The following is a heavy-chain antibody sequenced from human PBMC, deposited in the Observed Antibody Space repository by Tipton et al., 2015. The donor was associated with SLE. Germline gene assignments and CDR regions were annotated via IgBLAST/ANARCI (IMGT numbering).Heavy chain of an antibody. CDR3: ALRGHDAFDI. Sequence: TLSLTCAVSGGSIGSGGYSWSWIRQPPGKGLEWIGYIYHSGSTYYNPSLKSRVTISVDRSKNQFSLKLSSVTAADTAVYYCALRGHDAFDIWGQGTMVTVSS. J-gene: IGHJ3*02. V-gene: IGHV4-30-2*01. D-gene: IGHD3-16*01. CDR1: GGSIGSGGYS. CDR2: IYHSGST.